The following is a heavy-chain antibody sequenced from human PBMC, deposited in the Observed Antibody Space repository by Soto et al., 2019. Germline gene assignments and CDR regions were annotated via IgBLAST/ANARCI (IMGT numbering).Heavy chain of an antibody. CDR2: IIPIFGTA. Sequence: SVKVSCKASGGTFSSYAISWVRQAPGQGLEWMGGIIPIFGTANYAQKFQGRVTITADESTSTAYMELSSLRSEDTAVYYCARVGPGYDSSGYPRAPDYWGQGTLVTVSS. CDR3: ARVGPGYDSSGYPRAPDY. CDR1: GGTFSSYA. J-gene: IGHJ4*02. D-gene: IGHD3-22*01. V-gene: IGHV1-69*13.